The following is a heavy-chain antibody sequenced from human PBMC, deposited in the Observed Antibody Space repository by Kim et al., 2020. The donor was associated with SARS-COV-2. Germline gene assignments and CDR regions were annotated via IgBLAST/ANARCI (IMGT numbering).Heavy chain of an antibody. J-gene: IGHJ4*02. D-gene: IGHD6-19*01. CDR3: ARDRQRAGTGVDY. Sequence: YAQYVKGRITINPDQSKNQFSLQLNSVTPEDTAVYYCARDRQRAGTGVDYWGQGTLVTVSS. V-gene: IGHV6-1*01.